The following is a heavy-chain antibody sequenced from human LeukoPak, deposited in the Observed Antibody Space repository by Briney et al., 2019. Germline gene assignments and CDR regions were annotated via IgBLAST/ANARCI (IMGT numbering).Heavy chain of an antibody. D-gene: IGHD3-22*01. V-gene: IGHV4-39*01. CDR1: GGSISSNTYY. Sequence: SQTLSLTCTVSGGSISSNTYYWDWIRQPPGKGLECIGSIYYGGSTYYNPSLKSRVIISVDTSKNQFSLKLSSVTAADTAVYYCARAYYYASSAFDIWGQGTMVTVSS. CDR2: IYYGGST. CDR3: ARAYYYASSAFDI. J-gene: IGHJ3*02.